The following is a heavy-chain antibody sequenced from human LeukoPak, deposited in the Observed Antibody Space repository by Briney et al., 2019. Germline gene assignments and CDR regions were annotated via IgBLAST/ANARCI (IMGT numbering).Heavy chain of an antibody. V-gene: IGHV4-59*01. D-gene: IGHD3-3*01. CDR3: ARVFSYPLRAPFDP. Sequence: PSETLSLTCTVSGGSINSYYWSWIRQPPGKGLEWIGYIYYSGSTNYNPSLKSRVTISVDTSKNQFSLRLSSVTAADTAVYYCARVFSYPLRAPFDPWGQGTLVTVSS. CDR2: IYYSGST. J-gene: IGHJ5*02. CDR1: GGSINSYY.